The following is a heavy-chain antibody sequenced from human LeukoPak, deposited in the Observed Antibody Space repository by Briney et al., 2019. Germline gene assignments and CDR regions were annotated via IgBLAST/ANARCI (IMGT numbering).Heavy chain of an antibody. Sequence: GRSLRLSCAASGFTFRSYGMHWGRPAPGKGLEWVAVISYDGSNKYYADSVKGRFTISRDNSKNTLYLQMNSLRAEDTAVYYCAKDSGPDAFDIWGQGTMVTVSS. CDR1: GFTFRSYG. D-gene: IGHD3-10*01. CDR2: ISYDGSNK. CDR3: AKDSGPDAFDI. V-gene: IGHV3-30*18. J-gene: IGHJ3*02.